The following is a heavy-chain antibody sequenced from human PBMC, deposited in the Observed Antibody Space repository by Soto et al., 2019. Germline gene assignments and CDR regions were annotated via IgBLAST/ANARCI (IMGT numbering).Heavy chain of an antibody. CDR2: ISYSGSP. CDR3: ASHPYRGPTHRSDY. V-gene: IGHV4-39*02. CDR1: GDSISTSGYY. J-gene: IGHJ4*02. D-gene: IGHD1-26*01. Sequence: QLQLQESGPGLVQPSETLSLTCTVTGDSISTSGYYWAWIRQPPGKGLEWIGSISYSGSPSYNPSLASRLTISVDTPKHRLSLRLTSVTAADTAVYYCASHPYRGPTHRSDYWGQGTLVTVSS.